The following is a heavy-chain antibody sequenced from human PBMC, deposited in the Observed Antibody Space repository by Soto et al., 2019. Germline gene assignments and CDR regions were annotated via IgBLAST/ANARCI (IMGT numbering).Heavy chain of an antibody. J-gene: IGHJ4*02. Sequence: EVQLLDSGGGSVQPGGSLRLSCAASGFTFSSYVMRWVRQAPGKGLEWVSSISGSGGNTYYTDSAKGRFTVTRDNSKNTLYLQMNSLRAEDTAVYFCARGYCSGDTCYHIDYWGQGTLVTVSS. D-gene: IGHD2-15*01. V-gene: IGHV3-23*01. CDR2: ISGSGGNT. CDR3: ARGYCSGDTCYHIDY. CDR1: GFTFSSYV.